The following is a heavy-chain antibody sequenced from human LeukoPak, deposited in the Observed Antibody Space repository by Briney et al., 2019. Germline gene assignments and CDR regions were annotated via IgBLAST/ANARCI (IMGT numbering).Heavy chain of an antibody. Sequence: SETLSLTCTVSGGSISSYYWSWIRQPAGKGLEWIGRIYTSGTTNYNPSLKSRITMSVDTSKNQFSLKLSTVTAADTAVYYCARDDFWSGYYDYWGQGTLVTVSS. CDR1: GGSISSYY. CDR3: ARDDFWSGYYDY. J-gene: IGHJ4*02. D-gene: IGHD3-3*01. CDR2: IYTSGTT. V-gene: IGHV4-4*07.